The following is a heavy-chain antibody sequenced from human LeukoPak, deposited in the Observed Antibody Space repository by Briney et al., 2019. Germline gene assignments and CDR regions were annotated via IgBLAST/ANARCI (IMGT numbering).Heavy chain of an antibody. CDR3: ARGVSTGRSLYGRYYGMDV. V-gene: IGHV1-2*04. Sequence: RASVTVSCKASGYTFTGYYMHWVRQAPGQGVEWMGWINPNSGGTNYAQKVQGWGTMSRDTSISTAYMELSRLRSDDTAVYYCARGVSTGRSLYGRYYGMDVWGQGTTVTVSS. J-gene: IGHJ6*02. D-gene: IGHD2/OR15-2a*01. CDR2: INPNSGGT. CDR1: GYTFTGYY.